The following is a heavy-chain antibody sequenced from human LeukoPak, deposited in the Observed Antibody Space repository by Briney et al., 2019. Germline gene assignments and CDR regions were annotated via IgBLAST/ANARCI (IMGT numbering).Heavy chain of an antibody. CDR2: ISYDGSNK. D-gene: IGHD3-22*01. V-gene: IGHV3-30*04. CDR1: GFTFSSYA. J-gene: IGHJ4*02. Sequence: GGSLRLSCAASGFTFSSYAMHWVRQAPGKGLEWVAVISYDGSNKYYADSVKGRFTISRDNSKNTPYLQMNSLRAEDTAVYYCARDMYYYDSSGIDYWGQGTLVTVSS. CDR3: ARDMYYYDSSGIDY.